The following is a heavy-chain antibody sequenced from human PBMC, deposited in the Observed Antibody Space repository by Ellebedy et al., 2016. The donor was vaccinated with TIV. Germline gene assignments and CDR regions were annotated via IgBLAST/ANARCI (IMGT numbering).Heavy chain of an antibody. CDR2: INHSGST. CDR3: ARGGQWLRWFDP. Sequence: GSLRLSXAVYGGSFSGYYWSWIRQPPGKGLEWIGEINHSGSTNYNPSLKSRVTISVDTSKNQFSLKLSSVTAADTAVYYCARGGQWLRWFDPWGQGTLVTVSS. CDR1: GGSFSGYY. V-gene: IGHV4-34*01. J-gene: IGHJ5*02. D-gene: IGHD6-19*01.